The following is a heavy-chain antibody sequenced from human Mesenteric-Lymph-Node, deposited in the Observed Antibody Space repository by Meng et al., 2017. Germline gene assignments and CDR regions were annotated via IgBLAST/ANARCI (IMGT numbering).Heavy chain of an antibody. CDR2: INHNGST. CDR1: GVSFSGHY. D-gene: IGHD4-17*01. V-gene: IGHV4-34*01. CDR3: ARDRKHYGERGWFDP. Sequence: QVQLQQWGAGLLKASETLSLTCAVYGVSFSGHYWSWIRQPPGKGLGWIGEINHNGSTNYNPSLKSRVTISIDRSKNQFSLKLSSVTAADTAVYYCARDRKHYGERGWFDPWGQGTLVTVSS. J-gene: IGHJ5*01.